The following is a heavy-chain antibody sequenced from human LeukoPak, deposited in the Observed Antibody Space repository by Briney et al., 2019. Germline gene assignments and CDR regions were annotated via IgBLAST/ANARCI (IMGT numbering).Heavy chain of an antibody. Sequence: SETLSLTCAVYGGSFSGYYWSWIRQPPGKGLEWIGEINHSGSTNYNPSLKSRVSISVDTSKNQFSLKLSSVTAADTAVYYCARTLYDSSGYGGGWFDPWGQGTLVTVSS. D-gene: IGHD3-22*01. CDR3: ARTLYDSSGYGGGWFDP. CDR1: GGSFSGYY. V-gene: IGHV4-34*01. J-gene: IGHJ5*02. CDR2: INHSGST.